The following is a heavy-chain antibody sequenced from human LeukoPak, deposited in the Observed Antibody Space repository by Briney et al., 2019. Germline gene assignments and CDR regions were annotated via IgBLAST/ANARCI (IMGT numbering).Heavy chain of an antibody. J-gene: IGHJ4*02. D-gene: IGHD3-10*01. CDR2: IGSSAGDT. V-gene: IGHV3-23*01. CDR3: AKYYYTSGSSGGRVFDY. CDR1: GDSVSSNP. Sequence: ETLSLTCTVSGDSVSSNPNYWTWIRQAPGKGLEWVSTIGSSAGDTHYADSVKGRFTISRDNSKNSLYLQMNSLRAEDTAVYYCAKYYYTSGSSGGRVFDYWGQGTLVTVSS.